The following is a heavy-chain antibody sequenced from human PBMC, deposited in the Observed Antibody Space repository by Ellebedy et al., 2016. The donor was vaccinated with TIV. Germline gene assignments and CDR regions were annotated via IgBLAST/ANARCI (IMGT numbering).Heavy chain of an antibody. CDR1: GDSISSRSDY. J-gene: IGHJ6*02. V-gene: IGHV4-39*02. D-gene: IGHD2-2*01. CDR2: IYSSGRT. CDR3: ASHRSGIVLVPAHYGMDV. Sequence: SETLSLXXSVSGDSISSRSDYWDWIRQPPGKGLEWIGAIYSSGRTHYNPSLKSRATISVDTSKNHFSLRLSSVTAADTAVYYCASHRSGIVLVPAHYGMDVWGHGTTVTVSS.